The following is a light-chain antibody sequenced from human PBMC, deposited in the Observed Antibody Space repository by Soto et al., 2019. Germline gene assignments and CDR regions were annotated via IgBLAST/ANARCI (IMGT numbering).Light chain of an antibody. J-gene: IGKJ1*01. CDR3: QQYGRAPST. CDR2: GAS. CDR1: QSVISNY. V-gene: IGKV3-20*01. Sequence: DMVLTQSPGTLSLCLGEEATLSCRASQSVISNYLAWYQQKPGQAPRALIFGASSRSAGIPDRFSGSGSGTDFTLTISRLEPEDFAVYYCQQYGRAPSTFGQGTKVDIK.